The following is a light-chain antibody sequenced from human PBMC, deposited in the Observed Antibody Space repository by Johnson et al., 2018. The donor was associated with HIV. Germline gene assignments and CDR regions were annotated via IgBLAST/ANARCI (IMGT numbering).Light chain of an antibody. CDR2: DNK. CDR3: GTWDSSLSAGV. J-gene: IGLJ1*01. CDR1: SSNIGNNY. Sequence: QSVLTQPPSVSAAPGQKVTISCSGSSSNIGNNYVSWYQQLPGTAPKILIYDNKKRPSGIPDRFSGSKSGTSATLGITGLQTGDEADYYCGTWDSSLSAGVFGTGTTVTVL. V-gene: IGLV1-51*01.